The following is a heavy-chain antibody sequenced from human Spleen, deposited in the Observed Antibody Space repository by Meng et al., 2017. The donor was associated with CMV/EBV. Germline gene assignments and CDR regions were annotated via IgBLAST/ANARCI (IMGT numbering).Heavy chain of an antibody. V-gene: IGHV3-30*04. J-gene: IGHJ4*02. D-gene: IGHD3-3*01. CDR1: GFTFSNYA. Sequence: GESLKISCAASGFTFSNYAMSWVRQAPGKGLEWVAGISYDGSNKNYADSVKGRFTVSRDNSKNTVYLQMSSLRPEDTALYYCARENSHYDFWSGYSPPYIDYWGQGTMVTVSS. CDR3: ARENSHYDFWSGYSPPYIDY. CDR2: ISYDGSNK.